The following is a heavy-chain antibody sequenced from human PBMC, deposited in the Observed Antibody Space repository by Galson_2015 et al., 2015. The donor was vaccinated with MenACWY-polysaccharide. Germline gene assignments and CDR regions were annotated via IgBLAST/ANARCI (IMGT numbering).Heavy chain of an antibody. J-gene: IGHJ5*02. Sequence: SCKASGYTFTTYNINWVRQATGQGLEWMGWMNPNSGNTGYAQKFQGRVTMTRNTSISIAYMELNSLRSEDTAVYYCARGIRRTTVWFDPWGQGTLVPVSS. V-gene: IGHV1-8*01. CDR1: GYTFTTYN. CDR3: ARGIRRTTVWFDP. D-gene: IGHD1-1*01. CDR2: MNPNSGNT.